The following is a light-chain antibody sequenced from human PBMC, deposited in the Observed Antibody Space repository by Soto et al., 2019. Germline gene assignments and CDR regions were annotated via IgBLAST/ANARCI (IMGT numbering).Light chain of an antibody. Sequence: QAVVTQLPSASASLGASVKLTCTLSSRHSSYAIAWHQQQPEKGPRFLMRLDSDGSHKKGHGIPDRFSGSSSGAERYLTISSLQSEDEADYYCQTWGTGIWVFGGGTKLTVL. CDR2: LDSDGSH. V-gene: IGLV4-69*01. CDR1: SRHSSYA. CDR3: QTWGTGIWV. J-gene: IGLJ3*02.